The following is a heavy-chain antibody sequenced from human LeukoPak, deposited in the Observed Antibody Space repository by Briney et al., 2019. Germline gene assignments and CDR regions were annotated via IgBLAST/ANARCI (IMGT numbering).Heavy chain of an antibody. Sequence: GGSLRLSCAASGFTFSSYAMSWVRQAPGKGLEWVSSISSSSSYIYYADSVKGRFTISRHNAKNSLYLQMNSLRAEDTAVYYCARDREVYCSGGSCTNFDFWGQGILVTVSS. V-gene: IGHV3-21*01. CDR2: ISSSSSYI. CDR3: ARDREVYCSGGSCTNFDF. CDR1: GFTFSSYA. D-gene: IGHD2-15*01. J-gene: IGHJ4*02.